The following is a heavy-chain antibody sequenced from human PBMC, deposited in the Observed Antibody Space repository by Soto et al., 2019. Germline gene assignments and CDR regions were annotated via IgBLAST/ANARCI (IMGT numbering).Heavy chain of an antibody. Sequence: SLKISCKGSGYTFTNYWIGWVRQMPGKGLEWMGIIYPGDSDTKYNPSFQGQVTISADKSITTTYLQWSSLKASDTAIYYCAASIFYYGMDVWGQGTTVTVSS. CDR2: IYPGDSDT. CDR1: GYTFTNYW. V-gene: IGHV5-51*01. J-gene: IGHJ6*02. CDR3: AASIFYYGMDV.